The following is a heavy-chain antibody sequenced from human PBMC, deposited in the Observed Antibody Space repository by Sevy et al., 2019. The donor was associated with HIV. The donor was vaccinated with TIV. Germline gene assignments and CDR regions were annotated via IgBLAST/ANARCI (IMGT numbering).Heavy chain of an antibody. J-gene: IGHJ4*02. D-gene: IGHD6-13*01. Sequence: GGSLRLSCAASGFTFSSYGMHWVRQAPGKGLEWVAVIWYDGSNKYYADSVKVRFTISRDNSKNTLYLQMNSLRAEDTAVYYCARSMYSPNYFDYWGQGTLVTVSS. CDR2: IWYDGSNK. CDR1: GFTFSSYG. V-gene: IGHV3-33*01. CDR3: ARSMYSPNYFDY.